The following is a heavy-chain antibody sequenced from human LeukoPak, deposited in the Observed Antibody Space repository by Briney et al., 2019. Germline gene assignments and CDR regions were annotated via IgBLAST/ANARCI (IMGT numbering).Heavy chain of an antibody. J-gene: IGHJ6*02. Sequence: SETLSLTCAVSGGSISSSNWWSWVRQPPGKGLGWIGEIYHSGSTNYNPSLKSRVTISVDKSKNQFSLKLSSVTAADTAVYYCARDCSSTSCYNGMDVWGQGTTVTVSS. D-gene: IGHD2-2*02. CDR3: ARDCSSTSCYNGMDV. V-gene: IGHV4-4*02. CDR1: GGSISSSNW. CDR2: IYHSGST.